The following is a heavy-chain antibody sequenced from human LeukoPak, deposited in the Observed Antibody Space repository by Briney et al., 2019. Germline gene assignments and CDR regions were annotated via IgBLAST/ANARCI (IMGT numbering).Heavy chain of an antibody. V-gene: IGHV1-46*03. CDR2: INPSGGST. D-gene: IGHD2-21*01. J-gene: IGHJ3*02. Sequence: GASVKVSCKASGYTFTSYYMHWVRQAPGQGLEWMGIINPSGGSTSYAQKFQGRVTMTRDTSTSTVYMELSSLRSEDTAVHYCARVRYCGGDCYTPFDAFDIWGQGTMVTVSS. CDR1: GYTFTSYY. CDR3: ARVRYCGGDCYTPFDAFDI.